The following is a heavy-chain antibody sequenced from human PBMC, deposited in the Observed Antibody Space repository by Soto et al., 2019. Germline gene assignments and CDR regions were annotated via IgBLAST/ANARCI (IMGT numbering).Heavy chain of an antibody. D-gene: IGHD3-10*01. V-gene: IGHV3-7*01. J-gene: IGHJ5*02. CDR2: IKPDESEK. CDR1: GFTFSDSW. CDR3: VRGGITYAP. Sequence: EVQLVESGGGLVQPGGSLRLSCTASGFTFSDSWMTWVRQAPGKGLEWVARIKPDESEKKYADSVKGRFSISRDNAKNSMYLQMDSLRGEDTAVYYCVRGGITYAPWGQGTLVTVSS.